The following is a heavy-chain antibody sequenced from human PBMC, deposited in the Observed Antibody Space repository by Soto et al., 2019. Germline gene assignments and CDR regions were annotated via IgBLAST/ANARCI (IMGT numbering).Heavy chain of an antibody. CDR1: GFSFSTYA. CDR3: ASNLEFGRSSPSYFYGMDV. Sequence: GGSLRLSCAVSGFSFSTYAMSWVRQAPGKGLEWVSSISGSGSSTYYADSVKGRFTVSRDNSKNTVFLQMNSLRVEDTAVYYCASNLEFGRSSPSYFYGMDVWGQGTTVTVSS. V-gene: IGHV3-23*01. J-gene: IGHJ6*02. CDR2: ISGSGSST. D-gene: IGHD6-6*01.